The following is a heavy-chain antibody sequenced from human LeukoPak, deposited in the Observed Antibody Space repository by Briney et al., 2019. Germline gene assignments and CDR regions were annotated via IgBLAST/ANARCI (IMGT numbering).Heavy chain of an antibody. V-gene: IGHV4-59*01. Sequence: SETLSLTCTVSGGSISSYYWSWIRQPPGKGLEWIGYIYYSGSTNYNPSLKSRITISVDTSKNQFSLKLSSVTAADTAVYYCAREYSSSWYAYNWFDPWGQGTLVTVSS. D-gene: IGHD6-13*01. J-gene: IGHJ5*02. CDR3: AREYSSSWYAYNWFDP. CDR2: IYYSGST. CDR1: GGSISSYY.